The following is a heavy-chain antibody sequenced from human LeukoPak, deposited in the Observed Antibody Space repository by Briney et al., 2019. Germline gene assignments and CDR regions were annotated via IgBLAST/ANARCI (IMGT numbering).Heavy chain of an antibody. Sequence: ASVKVSCKASGYTFTGYYMHWVRQAPGQGLEWMGWINPNSGGTNYAQKFQGRVTMTRDTSISTAYMELSRLRSDDTAVYYCARDVRLRYFDWLLYNYYYYGMDVWGKGTTVTVSS. V-gene: IGHV1-2*02. D-gene: IGHD3-9*01. CDR1: GYTFTGYY. J-gene: IGHJ6*04. CDR3: ARDVRLRYFDWLLYNYYYYGMDV. CDR2: INPNSGGT.